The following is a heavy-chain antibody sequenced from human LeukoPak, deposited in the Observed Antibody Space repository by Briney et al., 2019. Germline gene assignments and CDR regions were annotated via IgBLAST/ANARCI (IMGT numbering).Heavy chain of an antibody. J-gene: IGHJ6*03. CDR2: IIPIFGTA. CDR3: ARAGGYCSSTSCYEHYYYYYMDV. V-gene: IGHV1-69*05. D-gene: IGHD2-2*01. Sequence: SVKVSCKASGGTFSSYAIRWVRQAPGQGLEWMGGIIPIFGTANYAQKFQGRVTITTDESTSTAYMELSSLRSEDTAVYYCARAGGYCSSTSCYEHYYYYYMDVWGKGTTVTVSS. CDR1: GGTFSSYA.